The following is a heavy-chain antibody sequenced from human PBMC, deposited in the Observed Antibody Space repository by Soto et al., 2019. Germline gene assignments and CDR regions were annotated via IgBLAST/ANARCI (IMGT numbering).Heavy chain of an antibody. D-gene: IGHD6-13*01. CDR3: ASKAAGTEGHYYYYGMDV. Sequence: TLSLTCTVSGGSISGTSDYWGWVRQHPGKGLEWIGYIYYSGSTYYNPSLESRITISVDTSKNQFSLKLSSVSAADTAVYYCASKAAGTEGHYYYYGMDVWGQGTTVTVSS. CDR2: IYYSGST. CDR1: GGSISGTSDY. J-gene: IGHJ6*02. V-gene: IGHV4-31*03.